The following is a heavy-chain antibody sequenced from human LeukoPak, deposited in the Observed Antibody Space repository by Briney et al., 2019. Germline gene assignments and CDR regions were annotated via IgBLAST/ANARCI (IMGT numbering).Heavy chain of an antibody. D-gene: IGHD3-10*01. Sequence: GGSLRLSCAASGFTFSSYAMSWVRQAPGRGLEWVSAISGSGGSTYYADSVKGRFTISRDNSKNTLYLQMNSLRAEDTAVYYCAKDLDMLPRMVRGPTVGYWGQGTLVTVSS. CDR2: ISGSGGST. CDR1: GFTFSSYA. CDR3: AKDLDMLPRMVRGPTVGY. V-gene: IGHV3-23*01. J-gene: IGHJ4*02.